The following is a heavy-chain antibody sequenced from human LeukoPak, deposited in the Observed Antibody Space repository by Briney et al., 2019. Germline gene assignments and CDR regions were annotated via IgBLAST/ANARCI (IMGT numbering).Heavy chain of an antibody. CDR2: ISYDGSNK. V-gene: IGHV3-30*18. Sequence: PGRSLRLSCAASGFTFSSYGMHWVCQAPGKGLEWVAVISYDGSNKYYADSVKGRFTISRDNSKNTLYLQMNSLRAEDTAVYYCAKERDTVAGLFDYWGQGTLVTVSS. CDR1: GFTFSSYG. D-gene: IGHD6-19*01. CDR3: AKERDTVAGLFDY. J-gene: IGHJ4*02.